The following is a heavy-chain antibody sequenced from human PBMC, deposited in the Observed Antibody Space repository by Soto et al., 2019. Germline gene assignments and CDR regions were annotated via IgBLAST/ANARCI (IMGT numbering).Heavy chain of an antibody. Sequence: GGSLRLSCAASGFTFSSYAMSWVRQAPGKGLEWVSAISGSGGSTYYADSVKGRFTISRDNSKNTLYLQMNSLRAEDTAVDYCAKGAYYYDSSGYYYFDYWGQGTLVTVSS. D-gene: IGHD3-22*01. CDR1: GFTFSSYA. V-gene: IGHV3-23*01. CDR2: ISGSGGST. J-gene: IGHJ4*02. CDR3: AKGAYYYDSSGYYYFDY.